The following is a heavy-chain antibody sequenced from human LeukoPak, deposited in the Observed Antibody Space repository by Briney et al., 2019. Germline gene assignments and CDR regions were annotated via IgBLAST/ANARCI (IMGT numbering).Heavy chain of an antibody. V-gene: IGHV1-69*05. D-gene: IGHD4-17*01. CDR3: ARAHPTGAGQGYFDY. J-gene: IGHJ4*02. Sequence: SVKVSCKASGGTFSSYAISWVRQAPGQGLEWMGGIIPIFGTANYAQKFQGRVTITTDESTSTAYMELSSLRSEDTAVYYCARAHPTGAGQGYFDYWGQGILVTVSS. CDR2: IIPIFGTA. CDR1: GGTFSSYA.